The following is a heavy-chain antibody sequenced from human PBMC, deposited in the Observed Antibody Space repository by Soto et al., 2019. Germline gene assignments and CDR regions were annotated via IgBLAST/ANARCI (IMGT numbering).Heavy chain of an antibody. CDR2: ISAYNGNT. D-gene: IGHD1-7*01. CDR3: ARGQPNWNYGSANWFDP. Sequence: GASVKVSCKASGYTFTSYGISWVRQAPGQGFEWMGWISAYNGNTNYAQKFQGRVTMTTDTSTSTAYMDLRSLRSDDTAIYYCARGQPNWNYGSANWFDPWGQGTLVTVSS. V-gene: IGHV1-18*01. J-gene: IGHJ5*02. CDR1: GYTFTSYG.